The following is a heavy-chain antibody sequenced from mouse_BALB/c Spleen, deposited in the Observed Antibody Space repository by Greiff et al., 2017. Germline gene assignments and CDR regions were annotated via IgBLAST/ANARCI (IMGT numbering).Heavy chain of an antibody. Sequence: EVQLQESGPGLVKPSQSLSLTCSVTGYSITSGYYWNWIRQFPGNKLEWMGYISYDGSNNYNPSLKNRISITRDTSKNQFFLKLNSVTTEDTATYYCAIYYYGSSYVYWGQGTTLTVSS. CDR1: GYSITSGYY. D-gene: IGHD1-1*01. V-gene: IGHV3-6*02. CDR2: ISYDGSN. CDR3: AIYYYGSSYVY. J-gene: IGHJ2*01.